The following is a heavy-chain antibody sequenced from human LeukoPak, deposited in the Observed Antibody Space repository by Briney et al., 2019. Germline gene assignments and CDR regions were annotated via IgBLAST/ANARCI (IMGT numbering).Heavy chain of an antibody. V-gene: IGHV3-30*02. CDR3: ARALYNSGWYPDYFDY. J-gene: IGHJ4*02. D-gene: IGHD6-19*01. CDR2: IRYDGSNK. CDR1: GFTFSSYG. Sequence: GGSLRLSCAASGFTFSSYGMHWVRQAPGKGLEWVAFIRYDGSNKYYADSVKGRFTISRDNSKNTLYLQMNSLRAEDTAVYYCARALYNSGWYPDYFDYWGQGTLVTVSS.